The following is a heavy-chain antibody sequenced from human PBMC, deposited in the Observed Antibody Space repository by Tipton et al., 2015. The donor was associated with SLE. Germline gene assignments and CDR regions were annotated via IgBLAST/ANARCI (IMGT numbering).Heavy chain of an antibody. V-gene: IGHV1-8*01. CDR2: MNPSGNT. J-gene: IGHJ6*02. D-gene: IGHD1-1*01. Sequence: QLVQSGAEVKQPGASVKVSCKASGFTLTDYDITWVRQTTPGQGLEWMGWMNPSGNTNYEEKFQGRVTMTRDTSINTAYMELSSLRSEDTAVYFCARETTQTRDGLDVWGQGTTVIVSS. CDR3: ARETTQTRDGLDV. CDR1: GFTLTDYD.